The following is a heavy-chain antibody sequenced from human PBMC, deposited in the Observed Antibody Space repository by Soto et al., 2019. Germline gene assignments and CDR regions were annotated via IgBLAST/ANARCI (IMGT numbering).Heavy chain of an antibody. CDR1: GGSISSGGYY. J-gene: IGHJ4*02. D-gene: IGHD1-26*01. CDR2: IYYRGST. Sequence: QVQLQESGPGLVKPSQTLSLTCTVSGGSISSGGYYWSWIRQHPGKGLEWIGYIYYRGSTYYNPYLKRRVTIPVDPSKNRFSRKLGSGTAADTAVYSCARWVGATSFASWGQGTLVTVSS. CDR3: ARWVGATSFAS. V-gene: IGHV4-31*03.